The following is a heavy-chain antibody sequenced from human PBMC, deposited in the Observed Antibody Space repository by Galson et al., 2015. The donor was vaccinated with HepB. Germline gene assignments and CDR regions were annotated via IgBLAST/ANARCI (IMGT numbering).Heavy chain of an antibody. D-gene: IGHD5-12*01. V-gene: IGHV3-48*01. Sequence: SLRLSCAGSGFTFRSHSMNWVRQAPGKGLEWVSYISSGSSDIYYAGSVKGRFTISRDNAKNSLHLQMNSLRAEDTAVYYCARESGYDRNSYYYYMDVWGKGTSVTVSS. CDR3: ARESGYDRNSYYYYMDV. CDR1: GFTFRSHS. J-gene: IGHJ6*03. CDR2: ISSGSSDI.